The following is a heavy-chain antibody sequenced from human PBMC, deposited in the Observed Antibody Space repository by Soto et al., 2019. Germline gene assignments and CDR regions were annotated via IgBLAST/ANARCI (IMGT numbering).Heavy chain of an antibody. V-gene: IGHV3-30*18. CDR1: GFTFSSYG. D-gene: IGHD5-18*01. J-gene: IGHJ6*02. CDR2: ISYDGSNK. Sequence: GGSLRLSCAASGFTFSSYGMHWVRQAPGKGLEGVAVISYDGSNKYYADSVKGRFTISRDNSKNTLYLQMNSLRAEDTAVYYCAKDVWIQLWLLDYYYGMDVWGQGTTVTVSS. CDR3: AKDVWIQLWLLDYYYGMDV.